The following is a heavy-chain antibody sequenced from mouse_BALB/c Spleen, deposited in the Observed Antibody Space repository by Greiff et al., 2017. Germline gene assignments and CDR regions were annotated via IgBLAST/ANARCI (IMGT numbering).Heavy chain of an antibody. Sequence: EVKVVESGGGLVQPGGSRKLSCAASGFTFSDYGMAWVRQAPGKGPEWVAFIINLAYSSYYADTVTGRFTISRENAKDTLYLEMSSLRSEDTAMYYCARRPEFGYDGYYAMDYWGQGTSVTVSA. CDR2: IINLAYSS. V-gene: IGHV5-15*02. J-gene: IGHJ4*01. CDR3: ARRPEFGYDGYYAMDY. D-gene: IGHD2-3*01. CDR1: GFTFSDYG.